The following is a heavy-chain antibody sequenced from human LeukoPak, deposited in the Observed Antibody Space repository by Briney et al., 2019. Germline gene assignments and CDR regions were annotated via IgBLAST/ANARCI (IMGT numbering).Heavy chain of an antibody. D-gene: IGHD2-2*01. CDR1: GYTFTSYY. J-gene: IGHJ4*02. CDR2: INPSGGST. Sequence: ASVKVSCKASGYTFTSYYMHWVRQAPRQGLEWMGIINPSGGSTSYAQKFQGRVTITRDMSTSTVYMELSSLRSEDTAVYYCARDGYCSSTSCYYFDYWGQGTLVTVSS. CDR3: ARDGYCSSTSCYYFDY. V-gene: IGHV1-46*01.